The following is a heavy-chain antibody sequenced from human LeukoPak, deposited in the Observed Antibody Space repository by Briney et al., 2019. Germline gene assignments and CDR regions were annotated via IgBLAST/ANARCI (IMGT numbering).Heavy chain of an antibody. D-gene: IGHD6-19*01. V-gene: IGHV4-34*01. CDR3: ARGRHSSGWYGRHNWFDP. CDR1: GGTFSGYY. CDR2: INHSGST. Sequence: SETLSLTCAVYGGTFSGYYWSWIRQPPGKGLEWIGEINHSGSTNYNPSLKSRVTISVDTSKNQFSLKLSSVTAADTAVYYCARGRHSSGWYGRHNWFDPWGQGTLVTVSS. J-gene: IGHJ5*02.